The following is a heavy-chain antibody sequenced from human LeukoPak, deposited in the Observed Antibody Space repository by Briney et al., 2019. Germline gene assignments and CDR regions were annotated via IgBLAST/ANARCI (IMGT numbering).Heavy chain of an antibody. V-gene: IGHV3-7*01. CDR3: ARGYDYGGPGIDY. D-gene: IGHD4-23*01. J-gene: IGHJ4*02. CDR2: INQDGSEK. CDR1: GFTFRSYW. Sequence: GGSLRLPCAASGFTFRSYWMSWVRQAPGKGLEWVANINQDGSEKNYVDSVKGRFTIFRDNPKNSLYLEMDSLRVEDTAVYYCARGYDYGGPGIDYWGQGALVTVSS.